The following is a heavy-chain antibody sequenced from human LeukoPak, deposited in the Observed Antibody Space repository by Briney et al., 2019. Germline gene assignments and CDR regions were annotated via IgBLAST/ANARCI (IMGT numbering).Heavy chain of an antibody. Sequence: GGSLRLSCAASGFTFSSYWMHWVRQAPGKGLVWVSRINSDGSNTTYADSVKGRFTISRDNAKNTLYLQMNSLRAEDTAVYSCTRAWRYGMDDWGQGTTVTVSS. J-gene: IGHJ6*02. V-gene: IGHV3-74*01. CDR1: GFTFSSYW. D-gene: IGHD5-12*01. CDR2: INSDGSNT. CDR3: TRAWRYGMDD.